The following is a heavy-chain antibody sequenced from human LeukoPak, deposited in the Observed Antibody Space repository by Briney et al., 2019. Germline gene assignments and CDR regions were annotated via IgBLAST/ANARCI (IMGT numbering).Heavy chain of an antibody. CDR2: IYYSGST. V-gene: IGHV4-30-4*08. CDR1: GASISSGGYY. J-gene: IGHJ4*02. CDR3: ASHSIVGTYYFYY. Sequence: SETLSLTCTVSGASISSGGYYWSWLRQPPGKGLEWIGYIYYSGSTYYNPSLKSRVTISVDTSKNQFSLKLSSVTAADTAVYYCASHSIVGTYYFYYWGQGTLVTVSS. D-gene: IGHD1-26*01.